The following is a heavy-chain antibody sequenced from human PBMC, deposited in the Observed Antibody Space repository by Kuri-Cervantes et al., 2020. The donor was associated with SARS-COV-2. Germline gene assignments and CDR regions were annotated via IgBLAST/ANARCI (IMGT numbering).Heavy chain of an antibody. CDR3: VRDRLRHLDI. CDR2: ISDDGSTT. J-gene: IGHJ3*02. D-gene: IGHD4-17*01. Sequence: GGSLRLSCAASEFTFNMHWMHWVRQAPGQGLVWVSRISDDGSTTNYADFVKGRFTISRDNAKNTLYLQMSSLRAEDTAVYYCVRDRLRHLDIWGQGTMVTVSS. CDR1: EFTFNMHW. V-gene: IGHV3-74*01.